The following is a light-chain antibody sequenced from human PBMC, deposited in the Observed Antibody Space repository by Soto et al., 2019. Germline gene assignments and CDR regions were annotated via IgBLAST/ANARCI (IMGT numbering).Light chain of an antibody. Sequence: EIVLTQSPGTLSLSPGERATLSCMSSQSVSSSYLAWYKQKPGQAPRLLIYGASSRATGIPDRFSGSGSGTDFTLTISRLEPEDFAVYYCQQYGSSHTFGQGTKLEIK. J-gene: IGKJ2*01. CDR2: GAS. V-gene: IGKV3-20*01. CDR1: QSVSSSY. CDR3: QQYGSSHT.